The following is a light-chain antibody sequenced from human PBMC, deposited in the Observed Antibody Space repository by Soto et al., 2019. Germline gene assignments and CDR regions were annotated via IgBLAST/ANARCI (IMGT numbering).Light chain of an antibody. V-gene: IGKV1-5*03. CDR2: KAS. J-gene: IGKJ1*01. CDR3: QQYNSPWT. CDR1: QSISSW. Sequence: DIQMTQSPSILSASVGDRVTITCRASQSISSWLAWYQQKPGKAPKLLIYKASSLESGVLSRFSGSGSGTEFTLTISSLQPDDFATYYCQQYNSPWTFGQGTKVEIK.